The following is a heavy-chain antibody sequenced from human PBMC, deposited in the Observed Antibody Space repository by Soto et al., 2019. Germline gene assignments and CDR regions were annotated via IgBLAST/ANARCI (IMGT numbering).Heavy chain of an antibody. V-gene: IGHV3-23*01. CDR1: GFTFSSYA. Sequence: GGSLRLSCAASGFTFSSYAMSWVRQAPGKGLEWVSAISGSGGSTYYADSVKGRFTVSRDNSKNTLYLQMNSLRAEDTAVYYCAKGHESTVVTPSGLDYWGQGTLVTVSS. D-gene: IGHD4-17*01. J-gene: IGHJ4*02. CDR2: ISGSGGST. CDR3: AKGHESTVVTPSGLDY.